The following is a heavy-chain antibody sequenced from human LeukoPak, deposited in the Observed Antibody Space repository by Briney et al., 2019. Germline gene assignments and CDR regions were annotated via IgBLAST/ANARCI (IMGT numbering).Heavy chain of an antibody. D-gene: IGHD3-3*01. CDR1: GFTFSSYA. J-gene: IGHJ4*02. CDR2: ISGSGGST. V-gene: IGHV3-23*01. CDR3: AKHHYDFWSGSIN. Sequence: PGGSLRLSCAASGFTFSSYAMHWVRQAPGKGLEWVSAISGSGGSTYYADSVKGRFTISRDNSKNTLYLQMNSLRAEDTAVYYCAKHHYDFWSGSINWGQGTLVTVSS.